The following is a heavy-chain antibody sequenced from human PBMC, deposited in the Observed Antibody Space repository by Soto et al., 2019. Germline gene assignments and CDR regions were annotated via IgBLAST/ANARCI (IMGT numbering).Heavy chain of an antibody. D-gene: IGHD2-21*02. CDR2: IYYNGST. V-gene: IGHV4-59*01. Sequence: SETLSLTCTVSCGSISGYYWSWIRQPPGKGLEWIDYIYYNGSTNYNPSLKSRVTTSVDTSKNQFSLKLSSVTAADTAVYYCARLTDCGGDCPLFDYWGQGTLVTVS. J-gene: IGHJ4*02. CDR3: ARLTDCGGDCPLFDY. CDR1: CGSISGYY.